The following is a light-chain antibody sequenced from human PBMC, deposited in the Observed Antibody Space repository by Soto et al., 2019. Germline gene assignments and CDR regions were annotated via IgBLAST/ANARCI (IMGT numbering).Light chain of an antibody. Sequence: DIPMTPSPSTLTASVGDRVTITCRASQSISSWLAWYHQKPGKAPNLLIYDASSLESGVPSRFSGSGSGTEFTLTISGLQPDDFATYYCQQYNGYPYTFGQGTKVDIK. CDR2: DAS. CDR1: QSISSW. J-gene: IGKJ2*01. CDR3: QQYNGYPYT. V-gene: IGKV1-5*01.